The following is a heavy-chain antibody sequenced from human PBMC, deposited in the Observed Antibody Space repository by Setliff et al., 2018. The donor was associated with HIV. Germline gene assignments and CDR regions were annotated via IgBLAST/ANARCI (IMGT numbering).Heavy chain of an antibody. D-gene: IGHD6-13*01. Sequence: SETLSLTCAVSGGSISSSNWWSWVRQSPGKGLEWIGEIYHSGSTNYNPSLKSRVTISLDTSKNHLSLQLRSVTAADTAVYHCARQNIAAYWFDPWGQGTLVTVSS. CDR2: IYHSGST. J-gene: IGHJ5*02. V-gene: IGHV4-4*02. CDR1: GGSISSSNW. CDR3: ARQNIAAYWFDP.